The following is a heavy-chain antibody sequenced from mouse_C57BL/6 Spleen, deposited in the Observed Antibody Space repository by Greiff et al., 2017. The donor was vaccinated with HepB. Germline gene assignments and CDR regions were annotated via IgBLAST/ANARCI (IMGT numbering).Heavy chain of an antibody. CDR3: ARGSSSGYLYYFDY. D-gene: IGHD3-2*02. J-gene: IGHJ2*01. CDR1: GYTFTSYW. V-gene: IGHV1-52*01. CDR2: IDPSDSET. Sequence: QVQLQQSGAELVRPGSSVKLSCKASGYTFTSYWMHWVKQRPIQGLEWIGNIDPSDSETHYNQKFKDKATLTVDKSSSTAYMQLSSLTSEDSAVYYCARGSSSGYLYYFDYWGQGTTLTVSS.